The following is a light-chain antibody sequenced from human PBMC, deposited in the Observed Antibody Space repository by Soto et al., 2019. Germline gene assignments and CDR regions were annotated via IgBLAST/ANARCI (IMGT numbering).Light chain of an antibody. CDR2: GAS. V-gene: IGKV3-20*01. Sequence: ETVLTQSPGTLSLSPGERATLSCRASQTIRSNYLAWYRQTPGQAPRLLIYGASNRATGIADRFSGSGSGTDFTVIISSMEPEDFALYYCQQYGSSPWTFGQGTKVEIK. CDR3: QQYGSSPWT. J-gene: IGKJ1*01. CDR1: QTIRSNY.